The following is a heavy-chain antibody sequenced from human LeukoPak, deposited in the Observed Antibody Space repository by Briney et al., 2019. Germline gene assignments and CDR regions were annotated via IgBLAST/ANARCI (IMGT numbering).Heavy chain of an antibody. D-gene: IGHD3-10*01. V-gene: IGHV4-31*03. CDR1: GGSISSGGYY. CDR3: SRGFLGSDVFDI. CDR2: IYYSGST. Sequence: SETLSLTCTVSGGSISSGGYYWSWIRQHPGKGLEWIGYIYYSGSTYYNPSLKSRVTISVDTSKNQLSLKLNSVTAADTAVYYCSRGFLGSDVFDIWGQGTMVTVSS. J-gene: IGHJ3*02.